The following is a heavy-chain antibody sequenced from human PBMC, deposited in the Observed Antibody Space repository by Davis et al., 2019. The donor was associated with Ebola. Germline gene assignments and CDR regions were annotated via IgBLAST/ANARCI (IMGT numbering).Heavy chain of an antibody. D-gene: IGHD3/OR15-3a*01. CDR1: GFIFSSYT. J-gene: IGHJ4*02. V-gene: IGHV3-48*02. CDR2: IGGTSGPV. Sequence: GESLKISCAASGFIFSSYTMNWVRQAPGKGLEWVSYIGGTSGPVYYADSVKGRFTISRDNAKNSLDLQMNSLRDEDTAVYYCARDVDWGFDYWGQGTLVTVSS. CDR3: ARDVDWGFDY.